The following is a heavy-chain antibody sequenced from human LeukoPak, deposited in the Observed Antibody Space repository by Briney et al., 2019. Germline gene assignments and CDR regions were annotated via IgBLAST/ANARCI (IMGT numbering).Heavy chain of an antibody. CDR2: MNPNRGNT. CDR3: ARGSYDFWSGYSPYYYYYYMDV. CDR1: GYTFTSYD. Sequence: ASVKVYCKASGYTFTSYDINWVRQATGQGLEWMGWMNPNRGNTGYAQKFQGRVTITRNTSISTAYMELSSLRSEDTAVYYCARGSYDFWSGYSPYYYYYYMDVWGKGTTVTVSS. J-gene: IGHJ6*03. V-gene: IGHV1-8*03. D-gene: IGHD3-3*01.